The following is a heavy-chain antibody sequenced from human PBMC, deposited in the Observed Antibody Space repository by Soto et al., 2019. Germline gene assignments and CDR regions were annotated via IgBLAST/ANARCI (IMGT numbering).Heavy chain of an antibody. CDR3: ARDMFIYDSRTYHNPVNWFDP. D-gene: IGHD3-10*01. CDR1: GGSIDSYY. V-gene: IGHV4-59*01. Sequence: QVQLQESGPGLVRPSETLSLTCNVSGGSIDSYYWTWLRQPPGKGLEWIGYISYSGSATYNPSLQSRVTNSVDPSKGHLSLTLNSVTAADTAVYYCARDMFIYDSRTYHNPVNWFDPWGQGILVTVSS. CDR2: ISYSGSA. J-gene: IGHJ5*02.